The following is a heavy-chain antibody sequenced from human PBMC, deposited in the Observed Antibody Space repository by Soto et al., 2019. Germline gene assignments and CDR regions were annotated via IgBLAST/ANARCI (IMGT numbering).Heavy chain of an antibody. CDR3: ARDRLMGQYFGS. D-gene: IGHD3-10*01. CDR2: IYYSGST. J-gene: IGHJ4*02. Sequence: SETLSLTCTVSGGSISSSSYYWGWIRQPPGKGLEWIGSIYYSGSTYYNPSLKSRVTISVDTSQNQFSLKLSSVTAADTAVYYCARDRLMGQYFGSWGQGTLVTVSS. V-gene: IGHV4-39*07. CDR1: GGSISSSSYY.